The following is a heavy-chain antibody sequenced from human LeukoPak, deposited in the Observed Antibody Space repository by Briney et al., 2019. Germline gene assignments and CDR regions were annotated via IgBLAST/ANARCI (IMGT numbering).Heavy chain of an antibody. CDR3: AREQSGSGGWYTVDY. V-gene: IGHV3-23*01. CDR1: GFTFSTYA. J-gene: IGHJ4*02. CDR2: IRSSGDRS. D-gene: IGHD6-19*01. Sequence: GGSLRLSCAASGFTFSTYAISWVRQAPGKGLEWVSAIRSSGDRSYHADSVKGRFTISRDNSKDTLYLQMNSLRAEDTAVYFCAREQSGSGGWYTVDYWGQGTLVTVSS.